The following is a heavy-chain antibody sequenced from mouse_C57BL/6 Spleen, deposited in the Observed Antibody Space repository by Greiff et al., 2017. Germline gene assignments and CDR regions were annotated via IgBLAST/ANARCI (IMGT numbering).Heavy chain of an antibody. CDR3: ARDYSNYDYARDY. CDR2: IDPSDSYT. V-gene: IGHV1-59*01. D-gene: IGHD2-5*01. CDR1: GYTFTSYW. Sequence: VQLQQPGAELVRPGTSVKLSCKASGYTFTSYWMHWVKQRPGQGLEWIGVIDPSDSYTNYNQKFKGKATLTVDTSSSTAYMQLSSLTSEDSAVYYCARDYSNYDYARDYWGQGTSVTVSS. J-gene: IGHJ4*01.